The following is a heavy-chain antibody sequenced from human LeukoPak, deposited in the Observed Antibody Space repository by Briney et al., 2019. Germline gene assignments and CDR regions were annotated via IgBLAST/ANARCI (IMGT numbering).Heavy chain of an antibody. CDR2: ISTFKTYT. V-gene: IGHV1-18*01. D-gene: IGHD2-2*01. Sequence: ASVKVSFKASGYAFTTFGIMWVRQASGQGLEWMGWISTFKTYTRYAQKVQGRATLTTDTSTSTAYMELTSLTSDDTAVYFCARASDTSWPFDFWGQGTKVTVSS. CDR3: ARASDTSWPFDF. J-gene: IGHJ4*02. CDR1: GYAFTTFG.